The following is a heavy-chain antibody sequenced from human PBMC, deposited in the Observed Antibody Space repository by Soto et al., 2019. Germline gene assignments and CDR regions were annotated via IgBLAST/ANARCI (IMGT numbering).Heavy chain of an antibody. CDR1: GFTFSSYG. CDR2: ISYDGSNK. D-gene: IGHD4-17*01. CDR3: AKDTRDYGDYDWFDP. J-gene: IGHJ5*02. Sequence: GGSLRLSCAASGFTFSSYGMHWVRQAPGKGLEWVAVISYDGSNKYYADSVKGRFTISRDNSKNTLYLQMNSLRAEDTAVYYCAKDTRDYGDYDWFDPWGQGTLVTVSS. V-gene: IGHV3-30*18.